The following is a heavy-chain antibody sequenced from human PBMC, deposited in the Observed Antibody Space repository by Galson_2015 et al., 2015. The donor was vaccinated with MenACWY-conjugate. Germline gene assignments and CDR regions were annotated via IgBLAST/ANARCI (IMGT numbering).Heavy chain of an antibody. D-gene: IGHD6-13*01. J-gene: IGHJ2*01. Sequence: SVKVSCKASGYTFTSYYMHWVRQAPGQGLEWMGIINPSGGSTSYAQKFQGRVTMTRDTSTSTVYMELSSLRSEDTAVYYCARESKAAAGYWYFELWGRGTLVTVSS. CDR3: ARESKAAAGYWYFEL. CDR1: GYTFTSYY. CDR2: INPSGGST. V-gene: IGHV1-46*01.